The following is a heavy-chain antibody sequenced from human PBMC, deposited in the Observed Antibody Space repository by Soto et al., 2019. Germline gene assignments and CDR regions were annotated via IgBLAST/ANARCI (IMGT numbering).Heavy chain of an antibody. CDR3: ASVDYYDCSAPFDL. V-gene: IGHV3-30-3*01. J-gene: IGHJ4*02. Sequence: QVQLVESGGGVVQPGRSLRLSCAASGFTFSSYAMHWVRQAPGKGLEWVAVISYDGSNKYYADSVKGRFTISRDNSKNTVDLQMKSLKAEDKAVDFCASVDYYDCSAPFDLWGQGTLVTVSS. CDR2: ISYDGSNK. D-gene: IGHD3-22*01. CDR1: GFTFSSYA.